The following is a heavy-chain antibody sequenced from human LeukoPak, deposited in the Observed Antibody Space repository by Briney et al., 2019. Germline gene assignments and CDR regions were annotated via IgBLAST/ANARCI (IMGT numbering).Heavy chain of an antibody. D-gene: IGHD4-17*01. CDR1: GFTLSSYD. CDR3: ARGTYGDYFDY. Sequence: PGGSLRLSCAASGFTLSSYDMHWVRQATGKGLEWVSAIGTAGDTYYPGSVKGRFTISRENAKNSLYLQMNSLRAGDTAVYYCARGTYGDYFDYWGQGTLVTVSS. J-gene: IGHJ4*02. CDR2: IGTAGDT. V-gene: IGHV3-13*01.